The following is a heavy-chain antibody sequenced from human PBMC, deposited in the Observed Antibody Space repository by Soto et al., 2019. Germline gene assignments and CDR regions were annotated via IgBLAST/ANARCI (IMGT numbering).Heavy chain of an antibody. CDR3: ANLGTMGVFGS. V-gene: IGHV3-23*01. Sequence: EVQLLESGGGLVQPGGSLRLSCAASGFTFSSVAMSWVRQAPGKGLGWLAGITFRGDYTYYADAVKGRFTLSRDNARNRLDLEMNSLQVEDTALYYCANLGTMGVFGSWGQGNLLSVSS. J-gene: IGHJ5*02. CDR1: GFTFSSVA. D-gene: IGHD1-7*01. CDR2: ITFRGDYT.